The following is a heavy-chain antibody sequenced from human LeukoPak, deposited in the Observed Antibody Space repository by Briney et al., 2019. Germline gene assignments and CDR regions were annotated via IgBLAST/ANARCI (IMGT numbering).Heavy chain of an antibody. CDR2: ISYDGSNK. CDR1: GFTFSSYA. J-gene: IGHJ4*02. Sequence: GGSLRLSCAASGFTFSSYAMHWVRQAPGKGLEWVSVISYDGSNKYYADSVKGRFTISRDNSKNTLYLQMNSLRAEDTAVYYCARALREMGYCSSTSCYRLDYWGQGTLVTVSS. V-gene: IGHV3-30-3*01. CDR3: ARALREMGYCSSTSCYRLDY. D-gene: IGHD2-2*02.